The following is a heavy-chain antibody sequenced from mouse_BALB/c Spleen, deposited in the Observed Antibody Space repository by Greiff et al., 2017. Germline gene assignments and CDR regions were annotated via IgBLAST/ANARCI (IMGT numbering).Heavy chain of an antibody. Sequence: EVHLVESGGGLVKPGGSLKLSCAASGFTFSSYTMSWVRQTPEKRLEWVATISSGGSYTYYPDSVKGRFTISRDNAKNTLYLQMSSLKSEDTAMYYCTRDGYYWFAYWGQGTLVTVSA. D-gene: IGHD2-3*01. CDR1: GFTFSSYT. CDR2: ISSGGSYT. V-gene: IGHV5-6-4*01. CDR3: TRDGYYWFAY. J-gene: IGHJ3*01.